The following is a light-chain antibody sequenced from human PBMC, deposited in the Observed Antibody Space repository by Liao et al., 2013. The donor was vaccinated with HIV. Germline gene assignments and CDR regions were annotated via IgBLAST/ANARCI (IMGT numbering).Light chain of an antibody. CDR1: NIGSKS. CDR3: QVWDSSSDHPYV. CDR2: HDS. J-gene: IGLJ1*01. Sequence: SYELTQPPSVSAAPGEAARITCGGNNIGSKSVHWYQQRPGQAPVVVIYHDSDRPSGIPERLSGSNSGNTATLTISRVEAGDEADYYCQVWDSSSDHPYVFGTGTKVTVL. V-gene: IGLV3-21*01.